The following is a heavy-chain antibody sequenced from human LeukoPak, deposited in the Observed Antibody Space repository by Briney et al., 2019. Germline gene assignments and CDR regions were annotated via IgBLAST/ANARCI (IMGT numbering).Heavy chain of an antibody. J-gene: IGHJ4*02. Sequence: GGSLKLSCAASGLTFTASTMHWVRQASGKGLEWVGRIRSKANSYATAYAASVKGRFTISRDDSKNTAYLQMNSLETEDAAVYYCTTVDTTMVWGQGPLVTVSS. CDR3: TTVDTTMV. D-gene: IGHD5-18*01. CDR1: GLTFTAST. CDR2: IRSKANSYAT. V-gene: IGHV3-73*01.